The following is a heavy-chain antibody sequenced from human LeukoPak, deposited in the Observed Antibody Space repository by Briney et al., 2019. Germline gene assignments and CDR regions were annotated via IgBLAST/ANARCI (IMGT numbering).Heavy chain of an antibody. J-gene: IGHJ4*02. CDR3: TLWGGDDDFDY. CDR1: GFTFSNAW. V-gene: IGHV3-15*01. CDR2: IKSKTDGGTT. D-gene: IGHD3-16*01. Sequence: GGSLRLSCAASGFTFSNAWMSWVRQAPGKGLEWVGRIKSKTDGGTTDYAAPVKGRFTISRDDSKNTLHLQMNSLKTEDTAVYYCTLWGGDDDFDYWGQGTLVTVSS.